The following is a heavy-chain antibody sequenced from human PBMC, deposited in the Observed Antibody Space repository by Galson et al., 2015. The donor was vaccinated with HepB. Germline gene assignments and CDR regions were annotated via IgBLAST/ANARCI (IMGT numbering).Heavy chain of an antibody. D-gene: IGHD2-2*02. CDR3: VRRSNTWAFDA. J-gene: IGHJ5*02. V-gene: IGHV3-21*01. CDR2: ISTIFNYM. Sequence: SLRLSCAASGFMFDGYTMNLVRQAPGKGLEWVSSISTIFNYMYYSDSVKGRFTISRDNARNSLYLQMNSLRAEDSAVYYCVRRSNTWAFDAWGQGTLIIVSS. CDR1: GFMFDGYT.